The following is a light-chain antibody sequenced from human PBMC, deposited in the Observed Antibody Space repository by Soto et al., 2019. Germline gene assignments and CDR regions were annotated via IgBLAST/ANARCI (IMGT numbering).Light chain of an antibody. Sequence: QSALTQPASVSGSPGQSITISCTGTSSDVGGYNYVSWYQQHPGKAPKVMIYDVSNRPSGVSNRFSGSKSGNTASLTISGLQAEDEADYHCSSYTSSGTLGVFGGGTKLTVL. J-gene: IGLJ2*01. CDR3: SSYTSSGTLGV. V-gene: IGLV2-14*01. CDR1: SSDVGGYNY. CDR2: DVS.